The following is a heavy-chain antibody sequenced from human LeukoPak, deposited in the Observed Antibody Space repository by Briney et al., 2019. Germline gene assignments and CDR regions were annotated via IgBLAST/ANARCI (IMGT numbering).Heavy chain of an antibody. CDR1: GYSFTTYW. CDR3: ARVLDRTIDY. D-gene: IGHD1-14*01. V-gene: IGHV5-51*01. J-gene: IGHJ4*02. CDR2: IYPGDSDT. Sequence: GESLKISCRGSGYSFTTYWIGWVRQMPGKGLQWMGIIYPGDSDTRYSPSFQGQVTISADKSISTAYLQWSSLKASDTAMYYCARVLDRTIDYWGQGTLVTVSS.